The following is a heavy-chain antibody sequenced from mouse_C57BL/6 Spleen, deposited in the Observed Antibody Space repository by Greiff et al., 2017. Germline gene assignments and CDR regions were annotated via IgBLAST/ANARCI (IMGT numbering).Heavy chain of an antibody. J-gene: IGHJ4*01. CDR2: IWPGGGT. V-gene: IGHV2-9-1*01. CDR3: ARAYSNYNAMDY. Sequence: VKLQESGPGLVAPSQSLSITCTVSGFSLTSYAISWVRQPPGKGLEWLGVIWPGGGTNYNSALKSRLSISKDNSTSQVFLKMNSLQTDDTARYYCARAYSNYNAMDYWGQGTSVTVSS. D-gene: IGHD2-5*01. CDR1: GFSLTSYA.